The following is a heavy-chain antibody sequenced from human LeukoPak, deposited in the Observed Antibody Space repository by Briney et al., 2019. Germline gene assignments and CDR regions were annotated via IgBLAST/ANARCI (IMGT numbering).Heavy chain of an antibody. J-gene: IGHJ4*02. D-gene: IGHD2-2*01. V-gene: IGHV4-31*02. CDR3: AREPAYCSSTSCYPYYFDY. Sequence: SQTLSLTWTVSGGSISSGGYYWSWIRQRPGKGLEWIGYIYYSGSTYYNPFLKSRVTISVDTSKNQFSLKLSSVTAADTAVYYCAREPAYCSSTSCYPYYFDYWGQGTLVTVSS. CDR1: GGSISSGGYY. CDR2: IYYSGST.